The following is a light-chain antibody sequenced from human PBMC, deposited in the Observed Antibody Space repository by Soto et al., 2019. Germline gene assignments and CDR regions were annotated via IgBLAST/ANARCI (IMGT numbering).Light chain of an antibody. V-gene: IGLV2-23*02. J-gene: IGLJ1*01. CDR3: CSYAGSSTV. CDR2: EVS. Sequence: LTQPASVSGSPGQSIAISCTGTSSDVGSYNLVSWYQQHPGKAPKLMICEVSKRPSGVSNRFSGSKSGNTASLTISGLQAEDEADYYCCSYAGSSTVFGTGTKVTVL. CDR1: SSDVGSYNL.